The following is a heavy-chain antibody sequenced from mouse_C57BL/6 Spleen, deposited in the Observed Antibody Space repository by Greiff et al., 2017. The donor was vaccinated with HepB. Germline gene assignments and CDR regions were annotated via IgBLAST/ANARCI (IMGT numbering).Heavy chain of an antibody. V-gene: IGHV1-81*01. CDR2: IYPRSGNT. J-gene: IGHJ1*03. D-gene: IGHD1-1*01. CDR3: ARYNYGSTWYFDV. Sequence: VQLQQSGAELARPGASVKLSCKASGYTFTSYGISWVKQRTGQGLEWIGEIYPRSGNTYYNEKFKGKATLTADKSSSTAYMELRSLTSEDSAVYFCARYNYGSTWYFDVWGTGTTVTVSS. CDR1: GYTFTSYG.